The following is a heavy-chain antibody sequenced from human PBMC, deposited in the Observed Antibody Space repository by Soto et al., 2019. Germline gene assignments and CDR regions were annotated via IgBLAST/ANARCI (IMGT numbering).Heavy chain of an antibody. CDR3: ARGSPYSSSYSGSSFDP. CDR1: GDSITSGGYY. CDR2: IYYSGRT. D-gene: IGHD6-13*01. J-gene: IGHJ5*02. V-gene: IGHV4-31*03. Sequence: QVQLQESGPGLVKPSQTLSLTCTVSGDSITSGGYYWSWIRQHPGKGLEWIGYIYYSGRTYYNPSLKSRVTISLDTSKNQFSLKLNSVTATDTAVYYCARGSPYSSSYSGSSFDPWGQGTLVTVSS.